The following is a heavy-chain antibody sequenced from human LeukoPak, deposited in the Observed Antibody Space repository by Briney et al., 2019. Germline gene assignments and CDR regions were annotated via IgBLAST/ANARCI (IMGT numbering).Heavy chain of an antibody. J-gene: IGHJ4*02. CDR1: GGSISSYY. CDR3: ARLFNYDFWSGYYPAPYFDY. Sequence: KPSETLSLTCTVSGGSISSYYWSWIRQPPGKGLEWIGYIYYSGSTNYSPSLKRRVTISVDTSKNQFSLKLSSVTAADTAVYYCARLFNYDFWSGYYPAPYFDYWGQGTLVTVSS. V-gene: IGHV4-59*08. CDR2: IYYSGST. D-gene: IGHD3-3*01.